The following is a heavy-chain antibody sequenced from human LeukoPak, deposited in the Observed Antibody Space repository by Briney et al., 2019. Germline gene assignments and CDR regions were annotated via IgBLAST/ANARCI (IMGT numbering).Heavy chain of an antibody. CDR1: GFTFSSNG. J-gene: IGHJ4*02. V-gene: IGHV3-33*01. CDR3: ARDRDYDYLDY. D-gene: IGHD5-12*01. CDR2: IWYDGSNK. Sequence: GGSLRLSCAASGFTFSSNGMHWVRQAPGKGLEWVAVIWYDGSNKYYADSVKGRFTISRDNSKNTLYLQMNILRAEDTAVYYCARDRDYDYLDYWGQGTLVTVSS.